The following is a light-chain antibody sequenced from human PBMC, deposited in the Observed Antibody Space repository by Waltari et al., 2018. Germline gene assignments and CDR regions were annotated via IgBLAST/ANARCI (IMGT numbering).Light chain of an antibody. CDR3: CSYTGSSSPYV. Sequence: QSALTQPASVSGSPGQSITISCTGTSSDVGGYNYVSWYQQHPGKAPKLLIYEVSNRPSGVSNRFSGSKSGNTASLTISGLQAEDEADYYCCSYTGSSSPYVFVAGTKVTVL. CDR2: EVS. V-gene: IGLV2-14*01. J-gene: IGLJ1*01. CDR1: SSDVGGYNY.